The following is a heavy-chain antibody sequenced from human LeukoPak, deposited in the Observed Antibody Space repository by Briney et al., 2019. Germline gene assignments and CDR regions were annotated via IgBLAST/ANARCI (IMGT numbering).Heavy chain of an antibody. CDR1: GDSVSSNSAA. CDR3: ARDLYMVGDGGCYFDY. D-gene: IGHD1-26*01. CDR2: TYYRSKWYN. J-gene: IGHJ4*02. V-gene: IGHV6-1*01. Sequence: SQTLSLTCAISGDSVSSNSAAWNWIRQSPSRGLEWLGRTYYRSKWYNDYAVSVKSRITINPDTSKNQFSLQLNSVTPEDTAVYYCARDLYMVGDGGCYFDYWGQGTLVTVSS.